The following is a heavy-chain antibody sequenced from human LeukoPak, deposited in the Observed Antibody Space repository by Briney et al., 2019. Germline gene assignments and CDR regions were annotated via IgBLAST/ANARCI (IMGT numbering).Heavy chain of an antibody. Sequence: GGSLRLSCAASGFTFSSYEMNWVRQAPGKGLEWVSYISSSGTTIYYADSVKGRFTISRDNARNSLFLQVNSLRAEDTAVYYCARSSGTYHFDYWGQGTLVTVSS. V-gene: IGHV3-48*03. J-gene: IGHJ4*02. CDR2: ISSSGTTI. CDR3: ARSSGTYHFDY. D-gene: IGHD1-26*01. CDR1: GFTFSSYE.